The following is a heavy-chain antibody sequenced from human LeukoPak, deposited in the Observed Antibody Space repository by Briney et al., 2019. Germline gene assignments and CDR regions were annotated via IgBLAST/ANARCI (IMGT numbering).Heavy chain of an antibody. J-gene: IGHJ4*02. CDR1: VGSISSGNYY. D-gene: IGHD6-13*01. CDR3: ARDWGIAAATPYYFDH. CDR2: IYMGGST. Sequence: SQTLSLTCTVSVGSISSGNYYYSWIRQSAGKGMEWIGNIYMGGSTRYNPSLMSRVAMSVDTSKNQFSLKISCATAADTAVYYCARDWGIAAATPYYFDHWGQGILVTVSS. V-gene: IGHV4-61*09.